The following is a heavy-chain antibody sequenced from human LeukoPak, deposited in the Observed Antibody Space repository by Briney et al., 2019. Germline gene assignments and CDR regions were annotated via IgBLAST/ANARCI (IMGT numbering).Heavy chain of an antibody. CDR3: AREGVNYHDSSGYYAVS. D-gene: IGHD3-22*01. J-gene: IGHJ5*02. CDR1: GFTFSSYG. CDR2: IYSGGAT. V-gene: IGHV3-66*01. Sequence: QSGGSLRLSCAASGFTFSSYGMHWVRQAPGKGLEWVSTIYSGGATYYADSVRGRFTISRDSSQNTVYLQMNSLRAEDTAVYYCAREGVNYHDSSGYYAVSWGQGTLVTVSS.